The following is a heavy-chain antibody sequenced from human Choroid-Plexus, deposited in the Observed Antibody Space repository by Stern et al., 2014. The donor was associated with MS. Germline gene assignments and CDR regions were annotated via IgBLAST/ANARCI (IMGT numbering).Heavy chain of an antibody. D-gene: IGHD3-16*01. CDR3: PEYPGGVKYFDY. CDR2: IRGSGGGI. CDR1: GFTFSNYG. J-gene: IGHJ4*02. V-gene: IGHV3-23*04. Sequence: EVQLVQSGGGLMLPGGSLRLSCAASGFTFSNYGMGWVRQAPGKGLEWVSAIRGSGGGIYYADSVKGRFTISGDNSKKTLHLHMNSLRAGDTALYSGPEYPGGVKYFDYWGQGTLVAVSS.